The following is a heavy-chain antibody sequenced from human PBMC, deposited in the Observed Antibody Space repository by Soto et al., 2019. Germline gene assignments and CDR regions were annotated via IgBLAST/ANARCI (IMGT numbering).Heavy chain of an antibody. D-gene: IGHD2-8*01. CDR3: ARRGYCTNGVCYSLDAFDI. CDR2: IYYSGST. V-gene: IGHV4-39*01. CDR1: GGSISSSSYY. J-gene: IGHJ3*02. Sequence: QLQLQESGPGLVKPSETLSLTCTVSGGSISSSSYYWGWIRQPPGKGLEWIGSIYYSGSTYYNPSLKSRVTISVDTSKNQFSLKLSSVTAADTAVYYCARRGYCTNGVCYSLDAFDIWGQGTMVTVSS.